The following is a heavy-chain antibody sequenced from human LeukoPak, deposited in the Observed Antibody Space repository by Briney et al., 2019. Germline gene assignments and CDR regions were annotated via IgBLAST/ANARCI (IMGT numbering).Heavy chain of an antibody. CDR3: ARAGSFRFDY. CDR2: MNSDGSIT. J-gene: IGHJ4*02. Sequence: QTGGSLRLSCAASGFTFSNSWMHWVRQVPGKGLLWVSRMNSDGSITNYADSVKGRFTISRDNARNTLYLQIHTLTVEDTAVYYCARAGSFRFDYWGQGTLVTASS. CDR1: GFTFSNSW. D-gene: IGHD1-14*01. V-gene: IGHV3-74*01.